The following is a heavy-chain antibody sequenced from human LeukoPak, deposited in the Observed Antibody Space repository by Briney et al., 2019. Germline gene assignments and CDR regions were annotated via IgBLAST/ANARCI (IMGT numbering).Heavy chain of an antibody. Sequence: PSETLSLTCTVSGGSISPYYWSWIRQPPGKGLEWIGFIYYSGSTNYNPSLRSRVTISVDTSKNQFSLKLTSVTAADTAVYYCAKPSAKDIVVVPAAKFGYYYYYMDVWGKGTTVTVSS. J-gene: IGHJ6*03. CDR3: AKPSAKDIVVVPAAKFGYYYYYMDV. CDR1: GGSISPYY. V-gene: IGHV4-59*08. CDR2: IYYSGST. D-gene: IGHD2-2*01.